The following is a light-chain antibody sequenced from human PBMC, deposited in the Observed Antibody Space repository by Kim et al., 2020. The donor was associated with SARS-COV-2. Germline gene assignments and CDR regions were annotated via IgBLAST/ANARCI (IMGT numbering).Light chain of an antibody. CDR1: SGYSNYK. CDR3: GADHGSGSNFVQV. V-gene: IGLV9-49*01. CDR2: VGTGGIVG. Sequence: QLVLTQPPSASASLGASVTLTCTLSSGYSNYKVDWYQQRPGKGPRFVMRVGTGGIVGSKGDGIPDRFSVLGSGLNRYLTIENIQEEDESDYHCGADHGSGSNFVQVFGGGTKLTVL. J-gene: IGLJ3*02.